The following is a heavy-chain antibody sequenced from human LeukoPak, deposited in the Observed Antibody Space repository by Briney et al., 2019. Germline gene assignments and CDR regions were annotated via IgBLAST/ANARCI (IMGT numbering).Heavy chain of an antibody. CDR1: GGSISSGGYS. J-gene: IGHJ4*02. V-gene: IGHV4-30-2*01. Sequence: SSETLSLTCAVSGGSISSGGYSWSWIRQPPGQGLEWIGYIYHSGSTYYNPSLKSRVTISVDRSKNQFSLKLSSVTAADTAVYYCARGSMVRGVDYWGQGTLVTVSS. D-gene: IGHD3-10*01. CDR3: ARGSMVRGVDY. CDR2: IYHSGST.